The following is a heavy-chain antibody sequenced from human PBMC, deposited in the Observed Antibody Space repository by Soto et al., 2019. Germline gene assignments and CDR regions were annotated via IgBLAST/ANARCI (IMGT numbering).Heavy chain of an antibody. V-gene: IGHV2-5*02. J-gene: IGHJ4*02. D-gene: IGHD1-1*01. Sequence: QITLKEAGPTLVKSTETLTLTCTFSGFSFTTTRIGVGWTRQPPGKALEWLAIIYWDGESRYNPLLRRRLTLTEDTSKNQVVLTMTNMDPKDTATYYCAHRDSTGTTTYFDSWGQGIPVTVAS. CDR3: AHRDSTGTTTYFDS. CDR1: GFSFTTTRIG. CDR2: IYWDGES.